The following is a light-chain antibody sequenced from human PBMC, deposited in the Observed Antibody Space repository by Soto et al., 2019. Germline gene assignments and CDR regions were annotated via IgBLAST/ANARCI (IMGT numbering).Light chain of an antibody. V-gene: IGLV2-8*01. CDR1: SNDVGGYNY. CDR2: EVN. CDR3: SSFAVSNSFV. Sequence: QSVLTXPPSASGSPGQSVTISCTGTSNDVGGYNYVSWYQQHPGKAPKLMIYEVNKRPSGVPDRFSGSKSGNTASLTVSGLQAEDEADYYCSSFAVSNSFVFGTGTKVTVL. J-gene: IGLJ1*01.